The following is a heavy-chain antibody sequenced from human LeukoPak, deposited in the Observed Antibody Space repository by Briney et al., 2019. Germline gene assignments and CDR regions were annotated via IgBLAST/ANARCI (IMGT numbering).Heavy chain of an antibody. V-gene: IGHV1-2*02. CDR1: GYTFTDYY. CDR2: INPNSGGT. J-gene: IGHJ4*02. D-gene: IGHD2-15*01. Sequence: GASVKVSCKASGYTFTDYYMHWVRQAPGQGLEWMGWINPNSGGTKYAQKFQGRVTMTRDTSISTAYMELSRLRSADTAVYYCARELVPALNYYFDYWGQGTLVTVSS. CDR3: ARELVPALNYYFDY.